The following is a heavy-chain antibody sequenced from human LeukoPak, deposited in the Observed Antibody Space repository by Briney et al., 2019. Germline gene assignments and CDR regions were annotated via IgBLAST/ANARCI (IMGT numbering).Heavy chain of an antibody. CDR3: ARVRSISVAGTVWFDP. V-gene: IGHV4-59*01. CDR2: IYYSGST. D-gene: IGHD6-19*01. J-gene: IGHJ5*02. CDR1: GGSISSYY. Sequence: SETLSLTCTVSGGSISSYYWSWIRQPPGKALEWIGYIYYSGSTNYNPSLKSRVTISVDTSKNQFSLKLSSVTAADTAVYYCARVRSISVAGTVWFDPWGQGTLVTVSS.